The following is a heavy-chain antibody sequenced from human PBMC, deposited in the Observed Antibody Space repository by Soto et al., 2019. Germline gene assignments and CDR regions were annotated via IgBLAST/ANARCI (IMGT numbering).Heavy chain of an antibody. D-gene: IGHD3-3*01. V-gene: IGHV1-46*01. Sequence: ASVKVSCKASGYTFTSYYMHWVRQAPGQGLEWMGIINPSGGSTSYAQKFQGRVTMTRDTSTSTVYMELSSLRSEDTAVYYCARDVNYDFWSGYSSGMDVWGQGTTVTVSS. J-gene: IGHJ6*02. CDR2: INPSGGST. CDR3: ARDVNYDFWSGYSSGMDV. CDR1: GYTFTSYY.